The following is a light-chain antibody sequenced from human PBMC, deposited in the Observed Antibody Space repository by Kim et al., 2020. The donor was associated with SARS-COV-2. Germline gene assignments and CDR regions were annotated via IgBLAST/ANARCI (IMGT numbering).Light chain of an antibody. CDR1: DSNIGSNY. V-gene: IGLV1-47*01. Sequence: QSVMTQPPSASGTPGQSVTISCSGRDSNIGSNYVYWYQQFPGTAPKLLVYWNNQRPAGVADRFSASKSGTSASLAISGLRSEDEADYYCTSWDDTLKSWVFGGGTKLTVL. CDR2: WNN. CDR3: TSWDDTLKSWV. J-gene: IGLJ3*02.